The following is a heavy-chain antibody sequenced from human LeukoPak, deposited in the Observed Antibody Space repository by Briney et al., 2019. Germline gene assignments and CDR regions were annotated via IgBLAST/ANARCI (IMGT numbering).Heavy chain of an antibody. CDR3: AKKYYYDSSGYYGY. J-gene: IGHJ4*02. V-gene: IGHV3-23*01. CDR2: ISGSGGST. D-gene: IGHD3-22*01. Sequence: GGSLRLSCAASGFTFSSYAMSWVRQAPGKGLEWVSAISGSGGSTYYADSVEGRFTISRDNSKNTLYLQMNSLRAEDAAVYYCAKKYYYDSSGYYGYWGQGTLVTVSS. CDR1: GFTFSSYA.